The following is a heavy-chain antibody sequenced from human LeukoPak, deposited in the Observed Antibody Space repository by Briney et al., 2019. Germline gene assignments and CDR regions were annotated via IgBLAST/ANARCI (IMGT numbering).Heavy chain of an antibody. CDR1: GGSISSGGYY. V-gene: IGHV4-31*03. Sequence: SETLSLTCTVSGGSISSGGYYWSWIRQHPGKGLEWIGYIYYSGSTYYNPSLKSRVTISVDTSKNQFSLKLSSVTAADTAVYYCGNTYYYGMDVWGQGTTVTVSS. CDR3: GNTYYYGMDV. J-gene: IGHJ6*02. CDR2: IYYSGST.